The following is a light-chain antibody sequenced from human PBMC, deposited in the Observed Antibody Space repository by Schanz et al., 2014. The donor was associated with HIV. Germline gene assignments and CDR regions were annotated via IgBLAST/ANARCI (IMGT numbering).Light chain of an antibody. CDR1: SGSVASAY. Sequence: NFMLTQPHSVSESPGKTVIISCTRSSGSVASAYVQWYQQRPDSAPTLLIFETTERPSGVPDRFSGSIDISSNSASLTISGLKTEDEADYYCQSSDASKPVVFGGGTKLTVL. V-gene: IGLV6-57*04. CDR2: ETT. CDR3: QSSDASKPVV. J-gene: IGLJ2*01.